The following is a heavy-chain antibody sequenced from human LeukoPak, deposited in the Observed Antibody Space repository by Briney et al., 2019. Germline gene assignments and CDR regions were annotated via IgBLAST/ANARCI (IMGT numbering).Heavy chain of an antibody. V-gene: IGHV4-30-2*01. Sequence: SETLSLTCAVSGGSISSSGYSWSWIRQPPGKGLEWIGYIYHTGDTSYNPSLRSRVTISVDRSKNRFSLRLRSVTAADTAMYYCARDEAGYYDAFDIWGQGTMVTTSS. J-gene: IGHJ3*02. D-gene: IGHD1-26*01. CDR3: ARDEAGYYDAFDI. CDR2: IYHTGDT. CDR1: GGSISSSGYS.